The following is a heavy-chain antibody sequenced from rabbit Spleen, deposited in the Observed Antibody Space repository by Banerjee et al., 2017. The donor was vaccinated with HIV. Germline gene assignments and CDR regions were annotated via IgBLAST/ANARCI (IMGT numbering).Heavy chain of an antibody. CDR3: ARDTSSSFSSYGMDL. J-gene: IGHJ6*01. D-gene: IGHD1-1*01. Sequence: QSLEESGGDLVKPGASLTLTCTASGFSLTSSDYMCWVRQAPGKGLEWIACIYAGSSGFTYHASWAKGRFTCSKASSTTVTLHMTRLTAADTATYFCARDTSSSFSSYGMDLWGQGTLVTVS. V-gene: IGHV1S40*01. CDR2: IYAGSSGFT. CDR1: GFSLTSSDY.